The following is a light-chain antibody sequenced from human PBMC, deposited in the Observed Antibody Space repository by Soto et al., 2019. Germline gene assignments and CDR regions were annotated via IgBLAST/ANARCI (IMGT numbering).Light chain of an antibody. CDR3: QSYDSSLSVWV. J-gene: IGLJ3*02. CDR2: GNN. Sequence: QSVLTQPPSVSGAPGRRVTISCTGSSSNIGAGYDVHWYHQLPGTAPKLLIYGNNNRPSGVPDRFSGSRSGTSASLAITGLQAEDEADYYCQSYDSSLSVWVFGGGTKVTVL. V-gene: IGLV1-40*01. CDR1: SSNIGAGYD.